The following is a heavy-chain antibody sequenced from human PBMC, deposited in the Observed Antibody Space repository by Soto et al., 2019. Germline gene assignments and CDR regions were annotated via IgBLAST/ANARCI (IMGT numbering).Heavy chain of an antibody. Sequence: GGSLRLSCAASGFAFGAYAMTWVRQAPGKGLEWVSVISGAGGNTYYADSVKGRFTVSRDNSKKMLYLEMNSLRVEDTAIYYYAKDPVPQLLPPWWFAPCGQGSRGTVYS. CDR2: ISGAGGNT. V-gene: IGHV3-23*01. CDR1: GFAFGAYA. J-gene: IGHJ5*02. D-gene: IGHD2-2*01. CDR3: AKDPVPQLLPPWWFAP.